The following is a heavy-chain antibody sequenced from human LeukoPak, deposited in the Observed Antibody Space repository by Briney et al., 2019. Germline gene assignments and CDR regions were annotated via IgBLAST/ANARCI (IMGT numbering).Heavy chain of an antibody. D-gene: IGHD3-22*01. CDR2: IIPIFGTA. Sequence: ASVKVSCKTSGYTFTNYDINWVRQAPGQGLEWMGGIIPIFGTANYAQKFQGRVTITADESTSTAYMELSSLRSEDTAVYYCARAITAPSYYYDSSGYSSLGYWGQGTLVTVSS. V-gene: IGHV1-69*13. J-gene: IGHJ4*02. CDR1: GYTFTNYD. CDR3: ARAITAPSYYYDSSGYSSLGY.